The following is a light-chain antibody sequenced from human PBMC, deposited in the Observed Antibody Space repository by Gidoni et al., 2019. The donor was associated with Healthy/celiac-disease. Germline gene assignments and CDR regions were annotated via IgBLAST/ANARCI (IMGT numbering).Light chain of an antibody. CDR1: QSISRN. Sequence: PPSLSAFVGDRVTITCRASQSISRNLNWYQQKPGKAPKLLISAASTLQSEVPSRFSGSGSGTDFTLNINSLQPEDFATYYCQQSHSSLQTFGQXTKVEVK. CDR2: AAS. CDR3: QQSHSSLQT. V-gene: IGKV1-39*01. J-gene: IGKJ1*01.